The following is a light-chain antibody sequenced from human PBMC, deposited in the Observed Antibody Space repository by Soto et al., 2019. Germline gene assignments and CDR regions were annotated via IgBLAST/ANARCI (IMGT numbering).Light chain of an antibody. V-gene: IGLV2-14*01. J-gene: IGLJ2*01. CDR2: EVS. CDR3: NSYTSSSTVV. Sequence: QSALTQPASVSGSPGQSVTISCTGTSSDVGGYNYVSWYQHHPGKAPKLIIYEVSDRPSGVSNRFSGSKSGNTASLTISGLQAEDEADYYCNSYTSSSTVVFGGGTKLTVL. CDR1: SSDVGGYNY.